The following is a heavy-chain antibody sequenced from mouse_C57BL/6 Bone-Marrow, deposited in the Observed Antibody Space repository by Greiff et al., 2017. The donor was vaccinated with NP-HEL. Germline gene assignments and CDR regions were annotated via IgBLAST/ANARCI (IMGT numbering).Heavy chain of an antibody. J-gene: IGHJ3*01. Sequence: VHVKQSVAELVRPGASVKLSCTASGFTIKNTYMHWVKQRPEQGLEWIGRIDPANGNTKYAPKFQGKATITADTSSNTAYLQLSSLTSEDTAIYYCARPQLDGFAYWGQGTLVTVSA. V-gene: IGHV14-3*01. CDR3: ARPQLDGFAY. CDR2: IDPANGNT. D-gene: IGHD4-1*02. CDR1: GFTIKNTY.